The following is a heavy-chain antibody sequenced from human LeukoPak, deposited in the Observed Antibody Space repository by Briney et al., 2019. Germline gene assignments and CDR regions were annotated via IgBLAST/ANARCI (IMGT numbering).Heavy chain of an antibody. CDR3: ARITDRTIFGEIMHGFDI. Sequence: PSETLSLTCTVSRYSISTGYYWGWIRQPPGKGLEWIGSIYHSGSTYYNPSLKSRVTISVDTSKNQFSLKLSSVTAADTAVYYCARITDRTIFGEIMHGFDIWGQGTPVTVSS. J-gene: IGHJ3*02. D-gene: IGHD3-3*01. CDR1: RYSISTGYY. CDR2: IYHSGST. V-gene: IGHV4-38-2*02.